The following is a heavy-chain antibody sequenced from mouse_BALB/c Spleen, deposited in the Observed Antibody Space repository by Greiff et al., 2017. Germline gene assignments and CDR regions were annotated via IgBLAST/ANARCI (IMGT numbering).Heavy chain of an antibody. CDR2: IWAGGST. J-gene: IGHJ3*01. V-gene: IGHV2-9*02. D-gene: IGHD2-10*02. CDR1: GFSLTSYG. Sequence: VQVVESGPGLVAPSQSLSITCTVSGFSLTSYGVHWVRQPPGKGLEWLGVIWAGGSTNYNSALMSRLSISKDNSKSQVFLKMNSLQTDDTAMYYCARDREYGNTWFAYWGQGTLVTVSA. CDR3: ARDREYGNTWFAY.